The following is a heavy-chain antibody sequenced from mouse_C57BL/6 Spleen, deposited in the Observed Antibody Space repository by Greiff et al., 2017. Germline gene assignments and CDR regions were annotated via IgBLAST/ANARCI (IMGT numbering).Heavy chain of an antibody. CDR3: ARDVGDYFDY. J-gene: IGHJ2*01. CDR1: GYSITSGYY. V-gene: IGHV3-6*01. Sequence: EVKLQESGPGLVKPSQSLSLTCSVTGYSITSGYYWNWIRQFPGNNLEWMGYISYDGSNNYNPSLKNRISITRDTSKNQFFLKLNSVTTEDTATYYCARDVGDYFDYWGQGTTLTVSS. CDR2: ISYDGSN.